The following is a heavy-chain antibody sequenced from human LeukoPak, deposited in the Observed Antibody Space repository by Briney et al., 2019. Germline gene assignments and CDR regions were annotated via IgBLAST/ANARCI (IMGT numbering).Heavy chain of an antibody. V-gene: IGHV3-53*01. CDR2: IYSGGTT. CDR3: AKGRGTYREAFDI. Sequence: GGSLRLSCAASGFTVSTNYMSWVRQAPGKGLEWVSVIYSGGTTYYADSVKGRFTISRDNSKNTLYLQMKSLRAEDTAVYYCAKGRGTYREAFDIWGQGTMVTVSS. D-gene: IGHD1-14*01. J-gene: IGHJ3*02. CDR1: GFTVSTNY.